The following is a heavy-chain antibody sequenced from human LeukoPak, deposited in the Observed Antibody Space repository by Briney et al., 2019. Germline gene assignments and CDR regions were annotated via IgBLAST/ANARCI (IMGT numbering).Heavy chain of an antibody. CDR3: AKGGGSSSFGRFDF. J-gene: IGHJ4*02. Sequence: GGSLRLSCAASGFTFSSNYMSWVRQAPGKGLEWVSVIYSGGSTYYADSVKGRFTISRDNSKNTLYLQVNSLGAEDTAIYYCAKGGGSSSFGRFDFWGQGTLVTVSS. CDR1: GFTFSSNY. D-gene: IGHD6-13*01. CDR2: IYSGGST. V-gene: IGHV3-53*01.